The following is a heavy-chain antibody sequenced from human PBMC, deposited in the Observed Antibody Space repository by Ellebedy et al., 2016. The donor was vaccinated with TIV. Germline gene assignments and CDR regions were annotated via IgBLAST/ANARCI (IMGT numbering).Heavy chain of an antibody. CDR3: ATRGGNYFDSFDV. J-gene: IGHJ3*01. D-gene: IGHD2-15*01. CDR1: GDSLGSGIYY. Sequence: SETLSLXXTVSGDSLGSGIYYWGWTRQPPGKGLEWIASVYYSGSTYYNPSLKSRVAISVDTSKKHFSLNLSSVTAADTAVYYCATRGGNYFDSFDVWGQGTMVTVSS. CDR2: VYYSGST. V-gene: IGHV4-39*02.